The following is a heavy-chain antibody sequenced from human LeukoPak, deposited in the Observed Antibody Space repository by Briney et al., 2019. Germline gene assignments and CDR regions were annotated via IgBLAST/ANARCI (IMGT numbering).Heavy chain of an antibody. CDR2: ICHSGSP. V-gene: IGHV4-38-2*02. J-gene: IGHJ4*02. CDR1: GYSISSGYY. Sequence: SETLSLTCAVSGYSISSGYYWGWTRQPPGKGLEWIESICHSGSPYYNPYLTIRVTISVDTSKNQCSLKRSSVPAADTAVYYCARDGLLWFGHSTNYWGQGTLVTVSS. CDR3: ARDGLLWFGHSTNY. D-gene: IGHD3-10*01.